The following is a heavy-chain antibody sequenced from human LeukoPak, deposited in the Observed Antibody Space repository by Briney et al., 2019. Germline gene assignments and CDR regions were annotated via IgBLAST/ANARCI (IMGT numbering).Heavy chain of an antibody. D-gene: IGHD2-2*01. CDR3: ARDFLECSRASCLNWFDL. Sequence: SETLSLTCTVSGGSISSHFWTWVRQPPGKGLEWIGYIHYSGNTNYNPSLSIRLSISVDTSKNEFSLKLTSVTAADTAVYYCARDFLECSRASCLNWFDLWGQGTLVTVSS. J-gene: IGHJ5*02. CDR1: GGSISSHF. CDR2: IHYSGNT. V-gene: IGHV4-59*11.